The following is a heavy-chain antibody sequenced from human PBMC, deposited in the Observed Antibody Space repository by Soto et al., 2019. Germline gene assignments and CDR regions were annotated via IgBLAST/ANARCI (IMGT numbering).Heavy chain of an antibody. D-gene: IGHD3-3*01. V-gene: IGHV3-23*01. J-gene: IGHJ5*02. CDR2: ISGSGGST. CDR3: AKGPLPVYYAEKNWFDP. Sequence: GGSLRLSCAASGFTFSSYAMSWVRQAPGKGLEWVSAISGSGGSTYYADSVKGRFTISRDNSKNTLYLQMNSLRAEDTAVYYCAKGPLPVYYAEKNWFDPWGQGTLVTVSS. CDR1: GFTFSSYA.